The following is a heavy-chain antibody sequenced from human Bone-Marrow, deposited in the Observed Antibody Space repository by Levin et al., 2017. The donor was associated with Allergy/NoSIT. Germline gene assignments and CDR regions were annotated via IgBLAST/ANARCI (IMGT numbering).Heavy chain of an antibody. CDR1: GFTFSSYA. Sequence: GESLKISCAASGFTFSSYAMSWVRQAPGKGLGWVSSISGSGGSTYYADSVKGRFTISRDNSKNTLYLQMNSLRVEDTAVYYCAKVGYGDDDYWGQGTLVTVSS. J-gene: IGHJ4*02. D-gene: IGHD4-17*01. CDR3: AKVGYGDDDY. V-gene: IGHV3-23*01. CDR2: ISGSGGST.